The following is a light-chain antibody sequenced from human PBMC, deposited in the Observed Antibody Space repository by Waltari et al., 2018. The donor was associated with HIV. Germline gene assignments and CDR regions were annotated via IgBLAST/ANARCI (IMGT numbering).Light chain of an antibody. CDR2: DAS. CDR3: QQYRNGPPWT. CDR1: QSVDKK. V-gene: IGKV3-15*01. Sequence: EIVMTQSPATLSASPGERVTLSCRASQSVDKKLAWYQQKPGQSPRRLIHDASSGAAGIPARFSGTGSGTEFTLTISSLQSEDFAIYYCQQYRNGPPWTFGQGTKVEIK. J-gene: IGKJ1*01.